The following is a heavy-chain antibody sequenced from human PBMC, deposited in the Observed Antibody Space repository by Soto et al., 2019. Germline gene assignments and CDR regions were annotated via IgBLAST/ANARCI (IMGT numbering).Heavy chain of an antibody. D-gene: IGHD6-19*01. CDR1: GGSFSGYY. J-gene: IGHJ6*03. Sequence: SETLSLTCAVYGGSFSGYYWSWIRQPPGKGLEWIGEINHSGSTNYNPSLKSRVTISVDTSKNQFSLKLSSVTAADTAVYYCARVRLVPFSYYSYMDVWGKGTRVTVS. V-gene: IGHV4-34*01. CDR2: INHSGST. CDR3: ARVRLVPFSYYSYMDV.